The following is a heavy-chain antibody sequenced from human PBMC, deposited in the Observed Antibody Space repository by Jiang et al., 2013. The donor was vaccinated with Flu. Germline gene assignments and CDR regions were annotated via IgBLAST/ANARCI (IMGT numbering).Heavy chain of an antibody. D-gene: IGHD6-13*01. J-gene: IGHJ4*02. Sequence: GLKKNYADSVKGRFTISRVNSKNTLNLEMNSLRSEDTAVYYCARDLSSSWAIDFWGQGALVTVSS. CDR3: ARDLSSSWAIDF. CDR2: GLKK. V-gene: IGHV3-30*03.